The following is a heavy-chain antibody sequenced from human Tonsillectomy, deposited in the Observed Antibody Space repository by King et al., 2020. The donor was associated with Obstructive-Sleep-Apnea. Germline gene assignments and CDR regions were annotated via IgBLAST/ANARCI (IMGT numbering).Heavy chain of an antibody. D-gene: IGHD2-15*01. V-gene: IGHV4-59*08. CDR3: ARHRGVEDHGGCGDFFDY. Sequence: VQLQESGPGLVKPSETLSLTCTFSGGSISNYYCSWIRQPPGKGLEWIGYMYYSVNTKFNPSLKSRVTITADTSKIQFSLRRSSVTAADTAVYFCARHRGVEDHGGCGDFFDYWGQGTLVTVSS. CDR1: GGSISNYY. CDR2: MYYSVNT. J-gene: IGHJ4*02.